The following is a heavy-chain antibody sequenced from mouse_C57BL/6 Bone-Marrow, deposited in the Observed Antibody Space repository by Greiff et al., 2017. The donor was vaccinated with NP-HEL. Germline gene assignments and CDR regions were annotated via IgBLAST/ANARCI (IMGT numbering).Heavy chain of an antibody. Sequence: EVKLMESGGDLVKPGGSLKLSCAASGFTFSSYGMSWVRQTPDKRLEWVATISSGGSYTYYPDSVKGRFTISRDNANNTLYLQMSSLKSEYTAMYYCASPYDYDVAWFAYWGQGTLVTVSA. D-gene: IGHD2-4*01. CDR1: GFTFSSYG. CDR2: ISSGGSYT. CDR3: ASPYDYDVAWFAY. V-gene: IGHV5-6*01. J-gene: IGHJ3*01.